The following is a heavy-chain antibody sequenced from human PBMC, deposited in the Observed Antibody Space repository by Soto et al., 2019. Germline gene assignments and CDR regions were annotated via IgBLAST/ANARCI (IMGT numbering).Heavy chain of an antibody. D-gene: IGHD2-15*01. CDR1: GYTFTSYD. V-gene: IGHV1-8*01. Sequence: QVQLVQSGAEVKKPGASVKVSCKASGYTFTSYDINWVRQATGQGLEWMGWMNPNSGNTGYAQKFQGRVTMTRNTSLRTAYMELSSLRSEDTAVYYCANVGYCSGGSCYGGMAVWGQGTTVTVSS. CDR2: MNPNSGNT. CDR3: ANVGYCSGGSCYGGMAV. J-gene: IGHJ6*02.